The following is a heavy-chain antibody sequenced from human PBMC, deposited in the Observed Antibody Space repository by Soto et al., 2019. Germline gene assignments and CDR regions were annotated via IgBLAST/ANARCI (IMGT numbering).Heavy chain of an antibody. V-gene: IGHV4-59*01. CDR2: IYYTGST. Sequence: SETLSLTCTVSGGSISSYYWSWIRQPPGKRLEWIGYIYYTGSTSYNPSLKSRVTISVDTSKNQFSLKLSSVTAADTAVYYCARAQRKYCSGGSCYYHWFDPWGQGTLVTVSS. D-gene: IGHD2-15*01. CDR1: GGSISSYY. CDR3: ARAQRKYCSGGSCYYHWFDP. J-gene: IGHJ5*02.